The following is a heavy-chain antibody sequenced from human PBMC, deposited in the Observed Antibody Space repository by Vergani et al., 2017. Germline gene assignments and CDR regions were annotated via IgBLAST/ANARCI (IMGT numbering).Heavy chain of an antibody. CDR2: ISSSSSYI. V-gene: IGHV3-21*01. J-gene: IGHJ5*02. D-gene: IGHD6-19*01. CDR1: GFTVSSNY. Sequence: EVQLVESGGGLVQPGGSLRLSCAASGFTVSSNYMSWVRQAPGKGLEWVSSISSSSSYIYYADSVKGRFTISRDNAKNSLYLQMNSLRAEDTAVYYCARDLYSSGHNWFDPWGQGTLVTVSS. CDR3: ARDLYSSGHNWFDP.